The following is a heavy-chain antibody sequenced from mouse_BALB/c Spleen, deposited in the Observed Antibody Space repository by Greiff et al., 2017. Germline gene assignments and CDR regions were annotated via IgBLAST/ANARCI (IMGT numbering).Heavy chain of an antibody. V-gene: IGHV1S137*01. D-gene: IGHD4-1*01. CDR2: ISTYYGDA. Sequence: QVQLQQSGAELVRPGVSVKISCKGSGYTFTDYAMHWVKQSHAKSLEWIGVISTYYGDASYNQKFKGKATMTVDKSSSTAYMELARLTSEDSAIYYCAREELGKPWFAYWGQGTLVTVSA. J-gene: IGHJ3*01. CDR1: GYTFTDYA. CDR3: AREELGKPWFAY.